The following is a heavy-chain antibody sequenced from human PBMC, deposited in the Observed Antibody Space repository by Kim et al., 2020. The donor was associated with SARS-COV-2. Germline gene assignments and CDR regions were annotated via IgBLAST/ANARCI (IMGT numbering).Heavy chain of an antibody. Sequence: GGSLRLSCAASGFTFGNYSMNWVRQPPGKGLVWVAVITYDGGEKQYADSVKGRFTISRDNSKNTLYVQMNSLRADDTAVYYCAGLMVFSSFDYWGRGTLVTVSS. D-gene: IGHD2-8*01. CDR1: GFTFGNYS. CDR3: AGLMVFSSFDY. J-gene: IGHJ4*02. CDR2: ITYDGGEK. V-gene: IGHV3-30*01.